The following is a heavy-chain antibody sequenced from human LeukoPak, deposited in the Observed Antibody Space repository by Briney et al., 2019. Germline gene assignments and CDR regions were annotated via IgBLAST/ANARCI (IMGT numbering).Heavy chain of an antibody. CDR2: ISPSGGST. Sequence: ASVKVSCKAFGYTFTGYWMHWVRQAPGQGPEWMGVISPSGGSTIYAQKFKGRVTLTRDMSTSTDYLELSSLRSEDTAVYYCARGDGSGSYPFDYWGQGTLVTVSS. CDR3: ARGDGSGSYPFDY. D-gene: IGHD3-10*01. V-gene: IGHV1-46*01. CDR1: GYTFTGYW. J-gene: IGHJ4*02.